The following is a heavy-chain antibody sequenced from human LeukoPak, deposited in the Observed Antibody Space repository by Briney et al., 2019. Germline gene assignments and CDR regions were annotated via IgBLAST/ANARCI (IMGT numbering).Heavy chain of an antibody. CDR2: INHSGST. CDR1: GGSFSGYY. CDR3: ARDPSYYGSGSYYDY. V-gene: IGHV4-34*01. J-gene: IGHJ4*02. D-gene: IGHD3-10*01. Sequence: SETLSLTCAVYGGSFSGYYWSWIRQPPGKGLEWIGEINHSGSTNYNPSLKSRVTISVDTSKNQFSLKLSSVTAADTAVYYCARDPSYYGSGSYYDYWGQGTLVTVSS.